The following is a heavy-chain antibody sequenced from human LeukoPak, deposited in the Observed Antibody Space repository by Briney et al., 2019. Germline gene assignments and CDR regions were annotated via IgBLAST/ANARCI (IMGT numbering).Heavy chain of an antibody. CDR1: DDSISSSNYY. Sequence: PSETQSLTCTVSDDSISSSNYYWGWIRQSPGKRLEWIASILSTGGTYYNPPLKSRTSITLDKSKKQLYLTLTSATAADTAVFYCVRVGRGCRGGRCYEPFDKWGQGILVTVSS. J-gene: IGHJ4*02. V-gene: IGHV4-39*07. CDR3: VRVGRGCRGGRCYEPFDK. CDR2: ILSTGGT. D-gene: IGHD2-15*01.